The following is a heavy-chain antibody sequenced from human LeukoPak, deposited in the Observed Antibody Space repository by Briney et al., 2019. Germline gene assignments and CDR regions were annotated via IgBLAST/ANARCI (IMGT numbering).Heavy chain of an antibody. Sequence: GASLKISCEASGSLFTTYCIAWVRPMPGKGLECMAIVCPGDSNTRYSPSFQGQVTISADKSISTAYLQWSSLKASDTAMYYCARRSGYCSNNICYSDDAFDIWGQGTMVTVSS. CDR1: GSLFTTYC. J-gene: IGHJ3*02. CDR3: ARRSGYCSNNICYSDDAFDI. D-gene: IGHD2-2*03. CDR2: VCPGDSNT. V-gene: IGHV5-51*01.